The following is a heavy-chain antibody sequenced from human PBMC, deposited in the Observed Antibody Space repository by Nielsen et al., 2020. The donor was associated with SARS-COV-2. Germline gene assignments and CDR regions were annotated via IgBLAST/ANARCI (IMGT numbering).Heavy chain of an antibody. J-gene: IGHJ3*02. D-gene: IGHD3-9*01. CDR3: ARGDPGYFEDAFDI. CDR2: IYYSGST. CDR1: GGSISSYY. V-gene: IGHV4-59*01. Sequence: LETLSLTCTVSGGSISSYYWSWIRQPPGKGLEWIGYIYYSGSTNYNPSLKSRVTISVDTSKNQFSLKLSSVTAADTAVYYCARGDPGYFEDAFDIWGQGTMVTVSS.